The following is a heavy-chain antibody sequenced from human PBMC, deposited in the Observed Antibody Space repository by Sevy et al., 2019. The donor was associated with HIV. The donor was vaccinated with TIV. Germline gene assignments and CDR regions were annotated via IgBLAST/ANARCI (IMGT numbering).Heavy chain of an antibody. CDR1: GGSIGRNSYD. V-gene: IGHV4-39*01. CDR2: ICFSGRT. CDR3: ARHGGLVDRGFDY. J-gene: IGHJ4*02. Sequence: SETLSLTCIVSGGSIGRNSYDWGWIRQSPGKGRGWIASICFSGRTNYATPLKSRVTISVDKSKNQLSLKMRSATATDTALYYCARHGGLVDRGFDYWGQGTLVTVSS. D-gene: IGHD3-10*01.